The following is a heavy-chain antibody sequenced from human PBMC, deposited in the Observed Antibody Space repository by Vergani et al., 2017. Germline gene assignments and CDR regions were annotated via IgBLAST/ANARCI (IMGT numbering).Heavy chain of an antibody. D-gene: IGHD3-10*01. CDR1: GFTLGDYA. CDR2: IWSKPYGGTT. J-gene: IGHJ3*02. V-gene: IGHV3-49*04. Sequence: DVQIVESGGGLVQPGRSLRLSCSGSGFTLGDYAMTWVRQAPGKGLEWVAFIWSKPYGGTTEYAASVKGRFTISRDDSKSIAYLQMNNLQTEDTAMYYCVRDQVTMLRGSDALDIWGQGTMVTVSS. CDR3: VRDQVTMLRGSDALDI.